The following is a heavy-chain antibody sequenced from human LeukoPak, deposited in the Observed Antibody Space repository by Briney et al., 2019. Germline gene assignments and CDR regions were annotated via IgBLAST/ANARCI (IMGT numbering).Heavy chain of an antibody. J-gene: IGHJ6*02. CDR1: GGSISSSSYY. Sequence: SETLSLTCTVSGGSISSSSYYWGWIRQPPGKGLEWIGSIYYSGSTYYNPSLKSRVTISVDTSKNQFSLKLSSVTAADTAVYYCARERRNYYDSSGYYQYYYYYGMDVWGQGTTVTVSS. V-gene: IGHV4-39*02. CDR3: ARERRNYYDSSGYYQYYYYYGMDV. D-gene: IGHD3-22*01. CDR2: IYYSGST.